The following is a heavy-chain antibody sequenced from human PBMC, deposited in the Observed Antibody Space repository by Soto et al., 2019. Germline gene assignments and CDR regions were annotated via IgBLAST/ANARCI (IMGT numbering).Heavy chain of an antibody. D-gene: IGHD4-17*01. J-gene: IGHJ4*02. CDR1: GFTFSDYY. CDR3: ARAEPLTTVPNFDY. V-gene: IGHV3-11*06. CDR2: ISSSSSYT. Sequence: QVQLVESGGGLVKPGGSLRLSCAASGFTFSDYYMSWIRQAPGKGLEWVSYISSSSSYTNYADSVKGRFTISRDNAKNSLYLQMNSLRAEDTAVYYCARAEPLTTVPNFDYWGQGTLVTVSS.